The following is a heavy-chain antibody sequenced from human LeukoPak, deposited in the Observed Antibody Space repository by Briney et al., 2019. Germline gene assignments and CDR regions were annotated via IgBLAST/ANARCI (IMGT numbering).Heavy chain of an antibody. CDR2: IWYDGSNK. CDR3: ARSLLGYGSGSRIRLYYFDY. CDR1: GFTFSSYG. D-gene: IGHD3-10*01. Sequence: GGSLRLSCAASGFTFSSYGMHWVRQAPGKGLEWVAVIWYDGSNKYYADSVKGRFTISRDNSKNTLYLQMNSLRAEDTAVYYCARSLLGYGSGSRIRLYYFDYWGQGTLVTVSS. V-gene: IGHV3-33*01. J-gene: IGHJ4*02.